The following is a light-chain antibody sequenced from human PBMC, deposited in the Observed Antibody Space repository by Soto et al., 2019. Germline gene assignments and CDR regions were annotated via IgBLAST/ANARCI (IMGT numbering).Light chain of an antibody. CDR3: QEDGKSPMFT. CDR1: HSVSSNY. V-gene: IGKV3-20*01. J-gene: IGKJ2*01. Sequence: IVLTQSPGTLSLSPGDRATLSCRASHSVSSNYLAWYWQKPGQTPGHVIYGASRGAAGIPDRFSGSGSGTDFTLTISRLEPEDFAVYFCQEDGKSPMFTFGQGTKLEVK. CDR2: GAS.